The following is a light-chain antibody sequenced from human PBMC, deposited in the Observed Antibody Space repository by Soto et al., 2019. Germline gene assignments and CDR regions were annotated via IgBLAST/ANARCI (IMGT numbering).Light chain of an antibody. CDR1: QSISNY. Sequence: DIQMTQSPSSLSASVGDRVTITCRASQSISNYLNWYQQKPGEAPKLLIYAASSLQSGVPSRFSGSGSGTDFTLTISSLQPEDFATYYCRQSYSSTKTFGQGTKVEIK. CDR2: AAS. V-gene: IGKV1-39*01. J-gene: IGKJ1*01. CDR3: RQSYSSTKT.